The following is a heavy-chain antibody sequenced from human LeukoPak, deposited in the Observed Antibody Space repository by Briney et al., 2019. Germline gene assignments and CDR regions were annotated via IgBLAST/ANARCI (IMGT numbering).Heavy chain of an antibody. D-gene: IGHD2-15*01. CDR1: GFTVSSNY. CDR3: ARDVDIDAFDI. CDR2: IYSGGST. J-gene: IGHJ3*02. V-gene: IGHV3-53*05. Sequence: PGGSLRLSCAASGFTVSSNYMSWVRRAPGKGLEWVSVIYSGGSTYYADSVKGRFTISRDNSKNTLYLQMNSLRAEDTAVYYCARDVDIDAFDIWGQGTMVTVSS.